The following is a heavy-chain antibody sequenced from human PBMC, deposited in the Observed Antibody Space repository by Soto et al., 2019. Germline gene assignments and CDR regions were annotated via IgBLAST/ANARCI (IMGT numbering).Heavy chain of an antibody. Sequence: EVQLVESGGGLVQPGRSLRLSCAASGFTFDDYAMHWVRQAPGKGLEWVSGISWNSGSIGYADSVKGRFTISRDNAKNPFYLQRTGRRAEETACNYWEKATSAADIDYWGQGTLVTVSS. CDR3: EKATSAADIDY. CDR1: GFTFDDYA. V-gene: IGHV3-9*01. CDR2: ISWNSGSI. J-gene: IGHJ4*02. D-gene: IGHD6-13*01.